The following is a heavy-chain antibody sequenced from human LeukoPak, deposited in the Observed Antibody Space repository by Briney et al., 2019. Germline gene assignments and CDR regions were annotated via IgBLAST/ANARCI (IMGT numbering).Heavy chain of an antibody. CDR2: INWNGGST. J-gene: IGHJ4*02. V-gene: IGHV3-20*04. CDR3: ARDGVYYGDYLPMGY. Sequence: GGSLRLSCTASGFTFDDYGMSWVRQAPGKGLEWVPGINWNGGSTGYADSVKGRFTISRDNAKNSLYLQMNSLRAEDTALYYCARDGVYYGDYLPMGYWGQGTLVTVSS. CDR1: GFTFDDYG. D-gene: IGHD4-17*01.